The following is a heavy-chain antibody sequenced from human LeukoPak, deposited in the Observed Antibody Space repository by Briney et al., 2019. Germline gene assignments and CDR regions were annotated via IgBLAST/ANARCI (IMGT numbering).Heavy chain of an antibody. V-gene: IGHV3-7*01. J-gene: IGHJ4*02. CDR2: IKQDGSEK. Sequence: GGSLRLSCAASGFTFSSYWMSWVRQAPGKGLEWVANIKQDGSEKYYVDSVKGRFTISRDNAKNSLYLQMNSLRAEDTAVYYCAREGSGYYYRKYYFDYWGQGTLVTVSS. CDR3: AREGSGYYYRKYYFDY. D-gene: IGHD3-22*01. CDR1: GFTFSSYW.